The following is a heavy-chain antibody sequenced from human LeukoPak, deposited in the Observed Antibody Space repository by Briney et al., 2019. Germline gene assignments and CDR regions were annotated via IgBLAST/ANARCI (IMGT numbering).Heavy chain of an antibody. CDR3: AKDGDYCGGDCYFGTFDI. V-gene: IGHV3-23*01. D-gene: IGHD2-21*02. CDR2: FSGSGGST. CDR1: GFTFSSYA. Sequence: PGGSLRLSSAASGFTFSSYAMSWVRQAPGKGLEWVSTFSGSGGSTYYADSVKGRFTISRDNSKNTLYLQMNSLRAEDTAVYYCAKDGDYCGGDCYFGTFDIWGQGTMVTVSS. J-gene: IGHJ3*02.